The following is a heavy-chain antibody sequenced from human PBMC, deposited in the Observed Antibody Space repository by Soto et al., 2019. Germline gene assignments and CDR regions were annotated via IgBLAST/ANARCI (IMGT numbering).Heavy chain of an antibody. D-gene: IGHD3-3*01. CDR2: ISGSGGST. J-gene: IGHJ4*02. CDR3: AKAEGITIFGVVTTHFDY. V-gene: IGHV3-23*01. Sequence: VGSLRLSCAASGFTFSSYAMSWVRQAPGKGLEWVSAISGSGGSTYYADSVKGRFTISRDNSKNTLYLQMNSLRAEDTAVYYCAKAEGITIFGVVTTHFDYWGQGTLVTVSS. CDR1: GFTFSSYA.